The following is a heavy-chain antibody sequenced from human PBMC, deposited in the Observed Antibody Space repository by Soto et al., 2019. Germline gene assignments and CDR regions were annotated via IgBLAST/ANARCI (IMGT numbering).Heavy chain of an antibody. Sequence: PGGSLRLSCAASGFTFSIYTMTWVRQAPGKGLEWVSSISDTSSHIYYSDSVKGRFTVSRDNAKNSLYLQVNSLRAEDTAVYYCARVRSGGSGYFDYWGQGTLVTVS. CDR1: GFTFSIYT. CDR3: ARVRSGGSGYFDY. J-gene: IGHJ4*02. D-gene: IGHD2-15*01. CDR2: ISDTSSHI. V-gene: IGHV3-21*01.